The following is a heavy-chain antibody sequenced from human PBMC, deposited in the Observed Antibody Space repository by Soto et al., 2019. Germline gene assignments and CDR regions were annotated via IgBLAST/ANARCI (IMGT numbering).Heavy chain of an antibody. Sequence: SETLSLTCAVYGGSFSGYYWSWIRQPPGKGLEWIGEINHSGSTNYNPSLKSRVTISVDTSKNQFSLKLSSVTAADTAVYYCARGYDSSGYSRRYFDYWGQGTLVTVSS. J-gene: IGHJ4*02. V-gene: IGHV4-34*01. D-gene: IGHD3-22*01. CDR3: ARGYDSSGYSRRYFDY. CDR2: INHSGST. CDR1: GGSFSGYY.